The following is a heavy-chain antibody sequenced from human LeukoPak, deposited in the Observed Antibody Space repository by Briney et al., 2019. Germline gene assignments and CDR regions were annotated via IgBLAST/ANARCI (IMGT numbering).Heavy chain of an antibody. CDR1: GGSISSGRYY. CDR3: ARDQTYCSGGSCLDAFDI. J-gene: IGHJ3*02. Sequence: PSETLSLTCTVSGGSISSGRYYWSWIRQPPGKGLEWIGYIYYSGSTNYNPSLKSRVTISVDTSKNQFSLKLSSVTAADTAVYYCARDQTYCSGGSCLDAFDIWGQGTMVTVSS. V-gene: IGHV4-61*01. CDR2: IYYSGST. D-gene: IGHD2-15*01.